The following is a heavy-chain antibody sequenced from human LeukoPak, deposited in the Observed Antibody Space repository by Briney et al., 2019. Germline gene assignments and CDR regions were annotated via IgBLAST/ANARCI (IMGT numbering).Heavy chain of an antibody. CDR3: ARGGYYGSGNDFRFDP. Sequence: SETLSLTCTVSGGSISSYYWSWIRQPPGKGLEWIGYIYYSGSTNYNPSLKSRVTISVGTSKNRFSLKLSSVTPADTAVYYCARGGYYGSGNDFRFDPWGQGTLVTVSS. J-gene: IGHJ5*02. V-gene: IGHV4-59*01. CDR1: GGSISSYY. D-gene: IGHD3-10*01. CDR2: IYYSGST.